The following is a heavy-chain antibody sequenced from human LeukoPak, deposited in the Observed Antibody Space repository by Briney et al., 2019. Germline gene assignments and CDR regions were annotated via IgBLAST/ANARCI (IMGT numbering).Heavy chain of an antibody. V-gene: IGHV3-72*01. CDR3: ASPVGATTVRAFDI. CDR1: GFIFSDHY. D-gene: IGHD1-26*01. CDR2: TRNEANIYTT. Sequence: GGSLRLSCAASGFIFSDHYMDWVRQAPGKGLEWVGRTRNEANIYTTKYAASVKGRFTISRDDSKNSLHLQMNSLKTEDTAVYYCASPVGATTVRAFDIRGQGTMVTVSS. J-gene: IGHJ3*02.